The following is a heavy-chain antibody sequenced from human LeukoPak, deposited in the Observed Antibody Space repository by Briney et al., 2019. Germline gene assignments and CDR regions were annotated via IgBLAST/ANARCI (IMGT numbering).Heavy chain of an antibody. J-gene: IGHJ4*02. CDR3: ARGSKRFLEWLLYFDY. D-gene: IGHD3-3*01. CDR1: GFTFSSYS. CDR2: ISSSSSTI. Sequence: GGSLRLSCAASGFTFSSYSMNRVRQAPGKGLEWVSYISSSSSTIYYADSVKGRFTISRDNAKNSLYLQMNSLRAEDTAVYYCARGSKRFLEWLLYFDYWGQGTLVTVSS. V-gene: IGHV3-48*01.